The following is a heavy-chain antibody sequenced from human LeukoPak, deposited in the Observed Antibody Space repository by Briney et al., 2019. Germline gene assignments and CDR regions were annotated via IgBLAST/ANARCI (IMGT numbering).Heavy chain of an antibody. V-gene: IGHV4-59*08. CDR1: GGSISSYY. CDR2: ISDIGSI. Sequence: SETLSLTCTVSGGSISSYYWSWIRQPPGKGLEWIAYISDIGSINYNPSLKSRVTISLETSKNQFSLKLSSVTAADTAVYYCAGHHPRNTVDFWGQGTLVTVPS. J-gene: IGHJ4*02. CDR3: AGHHPRNTVDF. D-gene: IGHD2/OR15-2a*01.